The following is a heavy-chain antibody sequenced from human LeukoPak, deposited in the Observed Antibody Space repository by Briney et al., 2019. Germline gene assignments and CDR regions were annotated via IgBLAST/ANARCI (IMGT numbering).Heavy chain of an antibody. D-gene: IGHD3-10*01. CDR1: GGSFSGYY. V-gene: IGHV4-34*01. CDR3: ARSSIASYDY. CDR2: INHSGST. J-gene: IGHJ4*02. Sequence: SETLSLTCAVYGGSFSGYYWSWIRQPPGKGLEWIGEINHSGSTNYNPSLKSRVTISVDTSKNQFSLKLSSVTAADMAVYYCARSSIASYDYWGQGTLVTVSS.